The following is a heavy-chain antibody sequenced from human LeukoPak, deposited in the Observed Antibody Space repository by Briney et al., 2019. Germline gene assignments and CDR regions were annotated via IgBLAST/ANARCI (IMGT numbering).Heavy chain of an antibody. Sequence: PSETLSLTCTVSGGFISSYYWSWIRQPPGKGLEWIGYIYYSGSTNYNPSLKSRVTISVDTSKNQFSLKLGSVTAADTAVYYCARTPNVYYYYMDVWGKGTTVTVSS. CDR1: GGFISSYY. CDR2: IYYSGST. J-gene: IGHJ6*03. D-gene: IGHD2-15*01. CDR3: ARTPNVYYYYMDV. V-gene: IGHV4-59*01.